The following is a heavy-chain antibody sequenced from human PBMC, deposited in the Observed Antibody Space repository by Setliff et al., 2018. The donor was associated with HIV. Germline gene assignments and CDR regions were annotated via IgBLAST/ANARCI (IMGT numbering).Heavy chain of an antibody. CDR2: IDHSGNI. CDR1: GGSFNDYY. Sequence: SETLSLTCAVYGGSFNDYYWTWIRQPPGKGLEWIGEIDHSGNIKYHASLKSRVTISKDTSKNQISLKLRSVTAADTAVYYCARGLNYYGSGIDYWGQGTLVTVSS. J-gene: IGHJ4*02. D-gene: IGHD3-10*01. V-gene: IGHV4-34*01. CDR3: ARGLNYYGSGIDY.